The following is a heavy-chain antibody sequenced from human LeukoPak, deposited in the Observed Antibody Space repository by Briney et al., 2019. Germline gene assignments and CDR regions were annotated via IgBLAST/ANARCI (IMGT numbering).Heavy chain of an antibody. J-gene: IGHJ5*02. V-gene: IGHV4-34*01. CDR2: INHSGST. CDR3: ARGVGGYSP. CDR1: GGSFSGYY. Sequence: SETLSLTCAVYGGSFSGYYWSWIRQPPXXGLEWIGEINHSGSTNYNPSLKSRVTISVDTSKNQFSLKLSSVTAADTAVYYCARGVGGYSPWGQGTLVTASS. D-gene: IGHD2-15*01.